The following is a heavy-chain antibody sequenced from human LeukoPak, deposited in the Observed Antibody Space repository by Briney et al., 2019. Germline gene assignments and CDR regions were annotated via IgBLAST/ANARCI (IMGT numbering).Heavy chain of an antibody. J-gene: IGHJ3*02. V-gene: IGHV3-23*01. CDR3: AKDYCSGGSCYRYDAFDI. D-gene: IGHD2-15*01. Sequence: GGSLRLSCAASGFTFSSYAMSWVRQAPGKGLEWVSAISGSGGSTYYADSVKGRFTISRDNSKNTLYLQMNSLRAEVTAVYYCAKDYCSGGSCYRYDAFDIWGQGTMVTVSS. CDR2: ISGSGGST. CDR1: GFTFSSYA.